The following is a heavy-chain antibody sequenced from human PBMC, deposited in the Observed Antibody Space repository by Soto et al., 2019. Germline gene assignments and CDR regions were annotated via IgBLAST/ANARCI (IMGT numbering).Heavy chain of an antibody. Sequence: EVQLVESGGGLVQPGGSLKLSCAASGFTFSDSAMHWVRQASGKGLEWVGRVRSKANSYATSYAASVKGRFTNSRDDSKNTAYLQMNSLKTDDTAVYYCTQTLDSGSWIFVDYWGQGTLVTVSS. D-gene: IGHD2-15*01. J-gene: IGHJ4*02. CDR1: GFTFSDSA. V-gene: IGHV3-73*01. CDR2: VRSKANSYAT. CDR3: TQTLDSGSWIFVDY.